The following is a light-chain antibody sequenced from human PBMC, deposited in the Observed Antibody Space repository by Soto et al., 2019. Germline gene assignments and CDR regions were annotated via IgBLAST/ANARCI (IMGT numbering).Light chain of an antibody. Sequence: DIQMTQSPSTLSAYVGDTVTITCRASQSINSGLAWDQQRSGKVPKLLIYDASSLESGVPSRFSGSGSGTEFTLTITSLQPEDCATYDCQQSDGYFLTFGGGTKVDIK. CDR3: QQSDGYFLT. CDR2: DAS. J-gene: IGKJ4*01. V-gene: IGKV1-5*01. CDR1: QSINSG.